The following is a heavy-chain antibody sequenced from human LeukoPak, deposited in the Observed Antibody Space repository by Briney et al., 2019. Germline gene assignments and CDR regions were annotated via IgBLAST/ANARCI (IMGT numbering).Heavy chain of an antibody. CDR1: GGSFSGYY. J-gene: IGHJ4*02. CDR2: INHSGST. CDR3: ARFYGSKGSIAAAGTGMDY. Sequence: SSETLSLTCADYGGSFSGYYWSWIRQPPGKGLEWIGEINHSGSTNYNPSLKSRVTISVDTSKNQFSLKLSSVTAADTAVYYCARFYGSKGSIAAAGTGMDYWGQGTLVTVSS. V-gene: IGHV4-34*01. D-gene: IGHD6-13*01.